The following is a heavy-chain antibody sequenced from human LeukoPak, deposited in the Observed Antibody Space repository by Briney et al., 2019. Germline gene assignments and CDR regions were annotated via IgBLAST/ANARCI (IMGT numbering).Heavy chain of an antibody. CDR1: GFTLSSYV. D-gene: IGHD1-14*01. CDR3: ANRRNYASDY. J-gene: IGHJ4*02. Sequence: GGSLRLSCSASGFTLSSYVMSWVRQAPGKGLEWVSTLTNSGGTTYYADSVKGRFTISRDNSKNALYLQMTSLKDEDTAIYYCANRRNYASDYWGQGTLVTVSS. V-gene: IGHV3-23*01. CDR2: LTNSGGTT.